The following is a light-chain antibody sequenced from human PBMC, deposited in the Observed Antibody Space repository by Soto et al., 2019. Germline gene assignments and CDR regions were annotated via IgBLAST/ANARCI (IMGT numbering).Light chain of an antibody. CDR3: QQRSNWHPRIT. V-gene: IGKV3-11*01. CDR1: QSVSSY. J-gene: IGKJ5*01. Sequence: EIVLTQSPATLSLSPGERATLSCRASQSVSSYLAWYQQKPGKAPRLLIYDASNRVTGIPAGFRGLRSGIDFALTINCLDLEDCAVYECQQRSNWHPRITFRQGKQREIK. CDR2: DAS.